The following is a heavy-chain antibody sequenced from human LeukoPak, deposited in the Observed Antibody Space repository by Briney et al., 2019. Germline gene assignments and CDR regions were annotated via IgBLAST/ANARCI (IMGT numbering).Heavy chain of an antibody. V-gene: IGHV3-48*03. D-gene: IGHD5-18*01. CDR1: GFTFSSYE. CDR3: ARSWAMVTYFDY. Sequence: PGGSLRLSCAASGFTFSSYEMNWVRQAPGKGLEWVSYISSSGSTIYYADSVKGRFTISSDNAKNSLYLQMNSLRAEDTAVYYCARSWAMVTYFDYWGQGTLVTVSS. CDR2: ISSSGSTI. J-gene: IGHJ4*02.